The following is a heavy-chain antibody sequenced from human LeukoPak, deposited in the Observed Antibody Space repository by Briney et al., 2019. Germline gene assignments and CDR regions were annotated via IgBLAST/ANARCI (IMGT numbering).Heavy chain of an antibody. V-gene: IGHV3-9*01. Sequence: PGRFLRLSCAASGFTFDDYAMHWVRQAPGKGLEWVSGISWNSGSIGYADSVKGRFTISRDNAKNSLYLQMNSLRAEDTALYYCAKDTSHYYDSSGFDYWGQGTLVTDSS. D-gene: IGHD3-22*01. CDR3: AKDTSHYYDSSGFDY. CDR1: GFTFDDYA. J-gene: IGHJ4*02. CDR2: ISWNSGSI.